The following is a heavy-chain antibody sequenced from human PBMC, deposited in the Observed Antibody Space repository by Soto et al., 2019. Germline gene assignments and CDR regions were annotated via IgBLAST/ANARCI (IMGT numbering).Heavy chain of an antibody. CDR1: GDSISSTHW. V-gene: IGHV4-4*02. Sequence: SETLSLTCVVSGDSISSTHWWTWVRQTPGTGLEWIGEVYHTGSTKYNPSLKNRVTISLDTSNNQFSLNLRSLTAADTAVYYCARQRWELAPLVGWFDPWGQGTLVTVSS. CDR2: VYHTGST. CDR3: ARQRWELAPLVGWFDP. D-gene: IGHD1-26*01. J-gene: IGHJ5*02.